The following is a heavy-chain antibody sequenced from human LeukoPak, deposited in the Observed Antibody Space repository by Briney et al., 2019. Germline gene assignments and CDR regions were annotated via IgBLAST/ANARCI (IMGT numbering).Heavy chain of an antibody. V-gene: IGHV1-46*01. Sequence: ASVKVSRKESGYTFTSNYMLWVRQAPGQGLEWMGIINPSGGSTSYAQKFQGRVTMTRDTSTSTVYMELSSLRSEDTAVYYCARVGGNYPINWGQGSLVTVSS. D-gene: IGHD1-26*01. CDR1: GYTFTSNY. J-gene: IGHJ4*02. CDR2: INPSGGST. CDR3: ARVGGNYPIN.